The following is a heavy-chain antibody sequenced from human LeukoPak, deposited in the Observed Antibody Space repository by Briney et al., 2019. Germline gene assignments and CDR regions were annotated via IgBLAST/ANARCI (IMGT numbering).Heavy chain of an antibody. D-gene: IGHD2-2*01. V-gene: IGHV4-38-2*02. CDR2: IYHSGSA. J-gene: IGHJ5*02. Sequence: AETLSLTCGVSGYSLSSGYQWAWIRQSPGKGLEWICSIYHSGSAHYNPSPKSRVTISVETSKNQFSLNMYSVTAADTAVYYCARDPRWLTPDCTSTSCYENYFDPWGQGTLVTVSS. CDR3: ARDPRWLTPDCTSTSCYENYFDP. CDR1: GYSLSSGYQ.